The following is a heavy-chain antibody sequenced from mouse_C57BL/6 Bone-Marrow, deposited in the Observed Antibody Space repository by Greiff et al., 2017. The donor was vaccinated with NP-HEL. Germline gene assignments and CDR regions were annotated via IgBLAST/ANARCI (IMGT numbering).Heavy chain of an antibody. CDR1: GYAFSSSW. CDR2: IYPGDGDT. D-gene: IGHD1-1*02. Sequence: VKLMESGPELVKPGASVKISCKASGYAFSSSWMNWVKQRPGKGLEGIGRIYPGDGDTNYNGKFKGKATLTADKSSSTAYMQLSSLTSEDSAVYFCARYYAYWYFDVWGTGTTVTVSS. CDR3: ARYYAYWYFDV. J-gene: IGHJ1*03. V-gene: IGHV1-82*01.